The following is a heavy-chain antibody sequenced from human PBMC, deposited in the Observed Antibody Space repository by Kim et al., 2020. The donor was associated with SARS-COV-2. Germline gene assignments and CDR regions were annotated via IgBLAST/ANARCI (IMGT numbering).Heavy chain of an antibody. D-gene: IGHD3-3*01. V-gene: IGHV4-59*08. CDR1: GGSISRYY. CDR3: ARLGNYDFWTGGPYWYFDL. J-gene: IGHJ2*01. CDR2: IYSSGST. Sequence: SETLSLTCTVSGGSISRYYWTWIRQPPGKGLEWTGYIYSSGSTRYNPSLKSRLTISVDTSKNQFSLKLRSVTAADTAVYYCARLGNYDFWTGGPYWYFDLWGRGTLVTVSS.